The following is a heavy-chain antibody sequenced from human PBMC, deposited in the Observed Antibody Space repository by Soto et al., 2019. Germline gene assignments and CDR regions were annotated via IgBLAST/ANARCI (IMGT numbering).Heavy chain of an antibody. CDR1: GGSITSGGYS. V-gene: IGHV4-31*02. J-gene: IGHJ4*02. D-gene: IGHD3-3*01. CDR2: VFDSGKT. Sequence: QVQLQESGPGLVKPSQTLSLTCSVSGGSITSGGYSWTWIRHQPGKALQWIGYVFDSGKTYYNPSLKGQLTISVDTAKNLFSLELSSVTAADTAVYFCARGSGYYRNFDSWGQGTLVSVSS. CDR3: ARGSGYYRNFDS.